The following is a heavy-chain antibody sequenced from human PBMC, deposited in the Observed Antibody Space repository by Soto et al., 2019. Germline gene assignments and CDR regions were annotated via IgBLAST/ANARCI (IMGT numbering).Heavy chain of an antibody. V-gene: IGHV3-7*01. CDR1: GFTFSSYW. Sequence: GGSLRLSCAASGFTFSSYWMSWVRQAPGKGLEWVANIKQDGSEKYYVDSVKGRFTISRDNAKNSLYLQMNSLRAEDTAVYYCARREITMIVGNAFDIWGQGTMVTVSS. CDR3: ARREITMIVGNAFDI. J-gene: IGHJ3*02. D-gene: IGHD3-22*01. CDR2: IKQDGSEK.